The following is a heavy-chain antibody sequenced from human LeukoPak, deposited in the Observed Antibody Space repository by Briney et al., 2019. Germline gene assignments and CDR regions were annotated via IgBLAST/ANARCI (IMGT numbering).Heavy chain of an antibody. Sequence: PGGSLRLSCAASGFTFNTYSMNWVRQAPGKGLEWVSSISSGSSYIYYVDSVKGRFTIFRDNAKNSLYLQMNSLRAEDTAVYYCARGVVSIAARPPYFDYWGQGTLVTVSS. J-gene: IGHJ4*02. D-gene: IGHD6-6*01. V-gene: IGHV3-21*01. CDR1: GFTFNTYS. CDR3: ARGVVSIAARPPYFDY. CDR2: ISSGSSYI.